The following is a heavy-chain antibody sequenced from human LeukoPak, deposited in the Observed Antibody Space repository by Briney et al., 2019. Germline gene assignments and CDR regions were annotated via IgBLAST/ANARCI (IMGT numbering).Heavy chain of an antibody. V-gene: IGHV4-34*01. J-gene: IGHJ4*02. CDR2: INHSGST. Sequence: SETLSLTCAVYGGSFSGYYWSWIRQPPGKGLEWIGEINHSGSTNYNPSLKSRVTISVDTSKNQFSLKLSSVTAADTAVYYCARGRSSRDFWSGYQTGFDYWGQGTLVTVSS. D-gene: IGHD3-3*01. CDR1: GGSFSGYY. CDR3: ARGRSSRDFWSGYQTGFDY.